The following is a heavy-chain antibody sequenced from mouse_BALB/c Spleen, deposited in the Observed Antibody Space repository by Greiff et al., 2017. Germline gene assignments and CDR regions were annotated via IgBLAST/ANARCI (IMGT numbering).Heavy chain of an antibody. CDR3: ARGENYYGFDY. CDR2: INPYNGDT. D-gene: IGHD1-1*01. Sequence: VQLKESGPELVKPGASVKISCKASGYSFTGYFMNWVMQSHGKSLEWIGRINPYNGDTFYNQKFKGKATLSVDKSSSTAHMELRSLASEDSAVYYCARGENYYGFDYWGQGTTLTVSS. J-gene: IGHJ2*01. V-gene: IGHV1-20*02. CDR1: GYSFTGYF.